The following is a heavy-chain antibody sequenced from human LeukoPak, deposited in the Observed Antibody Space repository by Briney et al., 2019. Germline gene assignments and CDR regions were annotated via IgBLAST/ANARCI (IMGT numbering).Heavy chain of an antibody. J-gene: IGHJ4*02. CDR3: ARAQNSGYVPFDY. CDR2: VYYSGST. D-gene: IGHD5-12*01. CDR1: GGSINTYY. Sequence: PSETLSLTCTVSGGSINTYYWSWIRQPPGKGLEWIGYVYYSGSTNYNPSLKSRVIISVDTSKNQFSLKLSSVTAADTAVFYCARAQNSGYVPFDYWGQGTLVTVSS. V-gene: IGHV4-59*01.